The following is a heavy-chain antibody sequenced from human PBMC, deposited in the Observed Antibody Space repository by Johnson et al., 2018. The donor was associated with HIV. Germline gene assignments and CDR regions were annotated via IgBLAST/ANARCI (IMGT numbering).Heavy chain of an antibody. V-gene: IGHV3-33*08. CDR2: IRYDGSNK. Sequence: QMQLVESGGGVVQPGRSLRLSCAASGFTFSSYGMHWVRQAPGKGLEWVAFIRYDGSNKYYVDSVKGRFTISRDNSKKKLFLQMNSLRAEDMAVYYCARDGPRRDAFDIWGQGTMVTVSS. CDR3: ARDGPRRDAFDI. J-gene: IGHJ3*02. CDR1: GFTFSSYG.